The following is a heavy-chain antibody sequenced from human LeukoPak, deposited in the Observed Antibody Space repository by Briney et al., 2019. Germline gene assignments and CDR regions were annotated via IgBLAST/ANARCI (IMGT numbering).Heavy chain of an antibody. J-gene: IGHJ4*02. CDR2: IKQDGSEK. D-gene: IGHD6-13*01. CDR3: ARHSPLSNY. CDR1: GFTFGTYW. V-gene: IGHV3-7*04. Sequence: GGSLRLSCAASGFTFGTYWMSWVRQAPGKGLEWVASIKQDGSEKYYVDSVKGRFTISRDNAKNSLYLQMNSLRAEDTALYYCARHSPLSNYWGQGTLVTVSS.